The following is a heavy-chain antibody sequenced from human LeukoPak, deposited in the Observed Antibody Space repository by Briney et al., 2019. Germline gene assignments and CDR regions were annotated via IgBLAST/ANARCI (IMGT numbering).Heavy chain of an antibody. CDR3: ASSSWLRDANFDS. CDR1: GGSISSGLYY. V-gene: IGHV4-61*02. J-gene: IGHJ4*02. Sequence: PSETLSLTCTVSGGSISSGLYYWSWLRQPAGKGLEWIGRIYNSGSPKYNPSLKSRVTISVVTSKNQFSLKLTSVTAADTAVYYCASSSWLRDANFDSWGQGTLVTVSS. CDR2: IYNSGSP. D-gene: IGHD6-13*01.